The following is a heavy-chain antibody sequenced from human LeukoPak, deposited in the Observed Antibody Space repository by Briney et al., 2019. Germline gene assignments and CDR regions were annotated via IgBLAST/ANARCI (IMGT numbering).Heavy chain of an antibody. CDR3: AREGLTGSTNWFDS. D-gene: IGHD1-7*01. J-gene: IGHJ5*01. CDR2: IWDDGGTK. Sequence: PGGSLRLSCVVSGFTFSSYGMHWVRQAPGKGLEWMAVIWDDGGTKYYSDSVKGRFTISRDNSKSTLYLEMNSLRVEDTAVYYCAREGLTGSTNWFDSWGQGTLATVSS. V-gene: IGHV3-33*01. CDR1: GFTFSSYG.